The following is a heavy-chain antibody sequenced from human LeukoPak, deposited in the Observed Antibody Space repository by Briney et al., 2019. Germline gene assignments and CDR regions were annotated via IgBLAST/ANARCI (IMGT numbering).Heavy chain of an antibody. CDR2: IYSGGST. V-gene: IGHV3-66*01. CDR1: GFTVSSNY. CDR3: ARGRYGDYFDY. J-gene: IGHJ4*02. Sequence: GGSLRLSCAASGFTVSSNYTSWVRQAPGKGLEWVSVIYSGGSTYYADSVKGRFTISRDNSKNTLYLQMNSLRAEDTAVYYCARGRYGDYFDYWGQGTLVTVSS. D-gene: IGHD4-17*01.